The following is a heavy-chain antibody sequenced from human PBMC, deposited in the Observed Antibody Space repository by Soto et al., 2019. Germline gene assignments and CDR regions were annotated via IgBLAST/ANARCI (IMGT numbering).Heavy chain of an antibody. V-gene: IGHV3-23*01. Sequence: VQLLESGGDLVQPGGSLRLSCAASGFTFSTYTMSWVRQAPGKGLEWVSAISGSGGSPSYADSVQGRFTISRDNPKNTLYLQMNSLRAEDTAMYYCAKARCSTTNCYVPDYWGQGTLVTVSS. CDR3: AKARCSTTNCYVPDY. CDR2: ISGSGGSP. D-gene: IGHD2-2*01. CDR1: GFTFSTYT. J-gene: IGHJ4*02.